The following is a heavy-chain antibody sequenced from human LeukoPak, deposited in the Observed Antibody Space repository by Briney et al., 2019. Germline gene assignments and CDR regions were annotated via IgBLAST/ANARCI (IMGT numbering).Heavy chain of an antibody. V-gene: IGHV1-18*01. CDR2: ISAYNGNT. D-gene: IGHD1-26*01. CDR3: ATVRGSPYYYYYMDV. CDR1: GYTFSSYG. Sequence: ASVKVSCKASGYTFSSYGISWVRQAPGQGLEWMGWISAYNGNTDYAQKLQGRVTMTEDTSTDTAYMELSSLRSEDTAVYYCATVRGSPYYYYYMDVWGKGTTVTISS. J-gene: IGHJ6*03.